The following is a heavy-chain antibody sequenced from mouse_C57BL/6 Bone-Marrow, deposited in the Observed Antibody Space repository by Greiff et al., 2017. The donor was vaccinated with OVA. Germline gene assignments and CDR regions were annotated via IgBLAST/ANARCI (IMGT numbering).Heavy chain of an antibody. V-gene: IGHV1-69*01. CDR1: GYTFTSYW. CDR3: ARWDYYGSSYDY. D-gene: IGHD1-1*01. CDR2: IDPSDSYT. J-gene: IGHJ2*01. Sequence: VQLQQPGAELVMPGASVKLSCKASGYTFTSYWMHWVKQRPGQGLEWIGEIDPSDSYTTYNQKFKGKSTLTVDKSSSTAYMQLSSLTSEDSAVYYCARWDYYGSSYDYWGQGTTLTVSS.